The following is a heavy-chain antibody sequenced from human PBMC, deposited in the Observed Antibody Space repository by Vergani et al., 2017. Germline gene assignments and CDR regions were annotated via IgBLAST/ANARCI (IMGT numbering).Heavy chain of an antibody. J-gene: IGHJ3*02. V-gene: IGHV4-59*01. CDR3: AREPLNGGFDAFDI. Sequence: QVQLQESGPGLVKPSETLSLTCTVSGGSISSYYWSWIRQPPGKGLGWIGYIYYSGSTNYNPSLKSRVTISVDTSKNQFSLKLSSVTAADTAVYYCAREPLNGGFDAFDIWGQGTMVTVSS. CDR1: GGSISSYY. CDR2: IYYSGST. D-gene: IGHD2-8*01.